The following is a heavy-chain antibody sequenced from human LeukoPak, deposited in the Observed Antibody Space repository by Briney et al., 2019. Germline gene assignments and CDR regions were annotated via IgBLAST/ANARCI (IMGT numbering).Heavy chain of an antibody. J-gene: IGHJ5*02. Sequence: GGSLRLSRAASGFTFSSYAMSWVRQAPGKGLEWVSAISGSGGSTYYADSVKGRFTISRDNSKNTLYLQMNRLRAEDTALYFCVKDADDSGDFLFHAWGQGTLVTVSS. CDR3: VKDADDSGDFLFHA. CDR2: ISGSGGST. D-gene: IGHD4-17*01. CDR1: GFTFSSYA. V-gene: IGHV3-23*01.